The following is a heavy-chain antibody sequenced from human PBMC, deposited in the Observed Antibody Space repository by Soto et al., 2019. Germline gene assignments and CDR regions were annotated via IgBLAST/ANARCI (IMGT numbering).Heavy chain of an antibody. Sequence: GGSLRLSCAASGFTFSSYAMSWVRQAPGKGLEWVSAISGSGGSTYYADSVKGRFTISRDNSKNTLYLQMNSLRAEDTAVYYCAKKASFTVRGVIIGYYYGMDVWGQGTTVTVSS. CDR3: AKKASFTVRGVIIGYYYGMDV. J-gene: IGHJ6*02. D-gene: IGHD3-10*01. V-gene: IGHV3-23*01. CDR2: ISGSGGST. CDR1: GFTFSSYA.